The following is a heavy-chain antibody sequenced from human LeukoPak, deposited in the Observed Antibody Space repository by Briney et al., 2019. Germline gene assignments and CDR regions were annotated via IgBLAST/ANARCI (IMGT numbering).Heavy chain of an antibody. CDR3: ARDVLWNYYMDV. V-gene: IGHV4-38-2*02. D-gene: IGHD1-1*01. J-gene: IGHJ6*03. CDR2: IDGSGSS. Sequence: PSETLSLACTVSGYSISSGYLWGWIRQPPGKGLEWIGSIDGSGSSYYNPSLKSRVTISVDTSRNQFSLKMTSVTAADAAVYYCARDVLWNYYMDVWGKGITVTVSS. CDR1: GYSISSGYL.